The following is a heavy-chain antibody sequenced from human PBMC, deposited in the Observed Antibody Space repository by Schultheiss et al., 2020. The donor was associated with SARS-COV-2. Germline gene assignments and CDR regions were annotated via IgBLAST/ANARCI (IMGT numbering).Heavy chain of an antibody. CDR3: ARVRLSISAFDI. V-gene: IGHV4-34*01. Sequence: GSLRLSCAASGFTFSNYAMSWARQAPGKGLEWIGEINHSGSTNYNPSLKSRVTMSVDTSKTQFSLKLSSVTAADTAMYHCARVRLSISAFDIWGQGTAVTVSS. D-gene: IGHD2-2*01. CDR1: GFTFSNYA. CDR2: INHSGST. J-gene: IGHJ3*02.